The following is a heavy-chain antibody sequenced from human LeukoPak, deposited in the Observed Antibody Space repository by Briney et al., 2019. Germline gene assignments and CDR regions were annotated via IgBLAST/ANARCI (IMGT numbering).Heavy chain of an antibody. CDR3: ARDDTSAHFFDY. Sequence: SGGSLRLSCAASGFTFKIYSMNWVRQAPGKGLEWVSFISTSSSHMYHADSVKGRFTISRDNAKNSLYLQMNTLRAEDTAVYYCARDDTSAHFFDYWGQGTLVTVSS. V-gene: IGHV3-21*01. CDR1: GFTFKIYS. D-gene: IGHD3-10*01. CDR2: ISTSSSHM. J-gene: IGHJ4*02.